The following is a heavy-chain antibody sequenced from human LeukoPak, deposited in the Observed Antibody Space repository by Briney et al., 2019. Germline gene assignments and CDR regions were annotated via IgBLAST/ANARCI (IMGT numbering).Heavy chain of an antibody. J-gene: IGHJ4*02. V-gene: IGHV4-59*01. CDR3: ARGFYDYVWGSYAYFDY. D-gene: IGHD3-16*01. CDR1: GGSISSYY. CDR2: TYYSGST. Sequence: PSETLSLTCTVSGGSISSYYWSWIRQPPGQGLAWIGYTYYSGSTNYNPSLKSRVTISVDTSKNQFSLKLSSVTAADTAVYYCARGFYDYVWGSYAYFDYWGQGTLVTVSS.